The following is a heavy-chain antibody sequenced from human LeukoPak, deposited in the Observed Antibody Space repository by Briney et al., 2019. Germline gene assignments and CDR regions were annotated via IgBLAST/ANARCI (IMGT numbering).Heavy chain of an antibody. CDR1: GFTFSSYA. J-gene: IGHJ4*02. D-gene: IGHD1-26*01. CDR3: AKGLIVGITTASDQ. Sequence: GGSLRLSCAASGFTFSSYAMSWVRQAPGKGLEWVSDISGSGYSTYYADSLKGRFTISRDNSKNTLYLHMNSLRAEDTAVYYCAKGLIVGITTASDQWGQGTLVTVSS. V-gene: IGHV3-23*01. CDR2: ISGSGYST.